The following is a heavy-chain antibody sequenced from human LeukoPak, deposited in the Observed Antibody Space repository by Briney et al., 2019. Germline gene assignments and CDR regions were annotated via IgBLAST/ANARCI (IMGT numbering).Heavy chain of an antibody. V-gene: IGHV4-4*07. D-gene: IGHD1-26*01. Sequence: SETLSLTCTVSGVSISYFYWSWIRQPAGKGLEWIGRIYTSGSTNYNPSLKSRVTISVDTSKKQFSLKLSSVTAADTAVYFCVRARGSSGSYEYYHYMDVWGERTTVSISS. J-gene: IGHJ6*03. CDR2: IYTSGST. CDR1: GVSISYFY. CDR3: VRARGSSGSYEYYHYMDV.